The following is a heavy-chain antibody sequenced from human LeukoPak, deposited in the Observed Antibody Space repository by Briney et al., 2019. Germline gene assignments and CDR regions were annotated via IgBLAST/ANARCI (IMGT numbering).Heavy chain of an antibody. D-gene: IGHD6-13*01. V-gene: IGHV3-64*03. CDR2: IISNGEST. CDR1: GFTFSGYA. J-gene: IGHJ4*02. Sequence: PRGSLRLSCSASGFTFSGYAMHWVRQAPGKGLEYVSAIISNGESTYYSDSVKDRFTISRDNSKNTLYLQMSSLRPEDTAVYYCVKSAGTWYLFDYWGQGTLVTVSS. CDR3: VKSAGTWYLFDY.